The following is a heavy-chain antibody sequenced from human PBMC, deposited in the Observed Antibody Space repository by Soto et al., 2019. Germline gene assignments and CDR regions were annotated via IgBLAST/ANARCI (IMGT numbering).Heavy chain of an antibody. D-gene: IGHD3-10*01. CDR3: ARRGDGYNHIDY. J-gene: IGHJ4*02. CDR1: GYSFTSYW. CDR2: IDPSDSYT. V-gene: IGHV5-10-1*01. Sequence: GESLKISCXGSGYSFTSYWISWVRQMPGKGLEWMGRIDPSDSYTNYSPSFQGHVTISADKSISTAYLQWSSLKASDTAMYYCARRGDGYNHIDYWGQGTLVTVSS.